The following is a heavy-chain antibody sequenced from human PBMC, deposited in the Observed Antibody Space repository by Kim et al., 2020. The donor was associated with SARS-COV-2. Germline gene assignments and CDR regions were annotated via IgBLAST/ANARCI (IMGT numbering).Heavy chain of an antibody. J-gene: IGHJ4*02. CDR3: ARERRVTTVTRIDYFDY. CDR2: ITGTGATT. Sequence: GGSLRLSCAASGFPFSDFYIAWIRQAPGKGLEWVSYITGTGATTYYADSVRGRFTISRDNAKNSVHLQMNTLRAEDTAVYYCARERRVTTVTRIDYFDYWDQGALVTVAS. D-gene: IGHD4-17*01. CDR1: GFPFSDFY. V-gene: IGHV3-11*01.